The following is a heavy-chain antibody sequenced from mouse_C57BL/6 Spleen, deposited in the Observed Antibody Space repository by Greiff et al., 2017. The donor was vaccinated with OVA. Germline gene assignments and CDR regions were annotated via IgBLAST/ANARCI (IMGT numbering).Heavy chain of an antibody. J-gene: IGHJ4*01. CDR1: GYTFTSYG. Sequence: VQLQESGAELARPGASVKLSCKASGYTFTSYGISWVKQRTGQGLEWIGEIYPRSGNTYYNEKFKGKATLTADKSSSTAYMELRSLTSEDSAVYFCARGMDDYAMDYWGQGTSVTVSS. CDR3: ARGMDDYAMDY. CDR2: IYPRSGNT. V-gene: IGHV1-81*01.